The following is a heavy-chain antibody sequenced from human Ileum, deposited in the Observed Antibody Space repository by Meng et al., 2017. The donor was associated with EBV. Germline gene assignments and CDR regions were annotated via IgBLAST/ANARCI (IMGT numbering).Heavy chain of an antibody. J-gene: IGHJ4*02. Sequence: GPSMWKPCRPPSPPWVSSRSPMNSGSSHWGWTRTPPGKGLEGIGYIFSSGSPYYNPSLKNRINMSIDPAKNPFPPNLKVGTAADTAGYYCASYSEGGGGLGYWGQGTLVTVSS. CDR2: IFSSGSP. CDR3: ASYSEGGGGLGY. CDR1: RSPMNSGSSH. D-gene: IGHD2-15*01. V-gene: IGHV4-30-4*01.